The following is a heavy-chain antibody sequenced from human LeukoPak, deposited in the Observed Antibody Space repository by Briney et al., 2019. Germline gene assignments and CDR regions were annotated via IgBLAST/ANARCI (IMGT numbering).Heavy chain of an antibody. D-gene: IGHD3-22*01. J-gene: IGHJ6*02. CDR1: GGPLTHFF. CDR2: INDYTGDT. CDR3: ARGRIAKIVVVHSFSYGMDV. Sequence: SETLSLTCSGYGGPLTHFFWTRIRQSPGEGPGGNGEINDYTGDTKHYPSLNRRDSISLEKSKNQFSLGLRSVTAADTAVYYCARGRIAKIVVVHSFSYGMDVWGQGTTVAVSS. V-gene: IGHV4-34*01.